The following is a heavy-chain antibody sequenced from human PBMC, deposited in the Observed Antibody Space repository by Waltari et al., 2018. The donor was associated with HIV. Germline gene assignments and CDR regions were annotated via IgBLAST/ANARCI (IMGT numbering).Heavy chain of an antibody. CDR1: GYTFTSYD. CDR2: MNPNRGNT. V-gene: IGHV1-8*01. D-gene: IGHD4-17*01. J-gene: IGHJ6*02. CDR3: ARSYDYGGNPIYYGMDV. Sequence: QVQLVQSGAEVKKPGASVKVSCKASGYTFTSYDINWVRQATGQGLEWVGMMNPNRGNTGYAQKVQGRVTRTRNTSISTAYMELSSLRSEDTAVYYCARSYDYGGNPIYYGMDVWGQGTTVTVSS.